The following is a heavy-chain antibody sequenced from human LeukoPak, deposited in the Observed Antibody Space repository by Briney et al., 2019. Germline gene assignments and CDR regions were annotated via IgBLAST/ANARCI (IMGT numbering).Heavy chain of an antibody. D-gene: IGHD3-3*01. CDR2: IYYSGST. Sequence: SETLSLTCTVSGGSISSSSYYWGWIRQPPGKGLEWIGSIYYSGSTYYNPSLKSRVTISVDTSKNQFSLKLSSVTAADTAVYYCARDPITIFGVVMAFDIWGQGTMVTVSS. J-gene: IGHJ3*02. CDR1: GGSISSSSYY. CDR3: ARDPITIFGVVMAFDI. V-gene: IGHV4-39*07.